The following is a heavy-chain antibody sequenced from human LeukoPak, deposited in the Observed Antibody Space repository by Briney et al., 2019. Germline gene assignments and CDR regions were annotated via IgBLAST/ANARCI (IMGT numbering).Heavy chain of an antibody. J-gene: IGHJ5*02. CDR3: AREDDSSGYYFRTRNWFDP. D-gene: IGHD3-22*01. V-gene: IGHV4-34*01. CDR2: INHSGST. CDR1: GGSFSGYY. Sequence: SETLSLTCAVYGGSFSGYYWSWIRQPPGKGLEWIGEINHSGSTNYNPSLKGRVTISVDTSKNQFSLKLSSVTAADTAVYYCAREDDSSGYYFRTRNWFDPWGQGTLVTVSS.